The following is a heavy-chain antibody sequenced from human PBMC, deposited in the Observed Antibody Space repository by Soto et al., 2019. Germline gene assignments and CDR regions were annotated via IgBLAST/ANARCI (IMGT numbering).Heavy chain of an antibody. J-gene: IGHJ4*02. D-gene: IGHD2-15*01. CDR2: IDPYETGI. V-gene: IGHV3-74*01. CDR1: GFAFSSYW. CDR3: TSHTFGGRDS. Sequence: EVQLVESGGGLAQPGGSLRLSCAASGFAFSSYWMHWVRQAPGKGLVWVSRIDPYETGINYADSVKGRFTISRDNAKNTLYLQMNSLRAEDTAVYYCTSHTFGGRDSWGQGTLVTVS.